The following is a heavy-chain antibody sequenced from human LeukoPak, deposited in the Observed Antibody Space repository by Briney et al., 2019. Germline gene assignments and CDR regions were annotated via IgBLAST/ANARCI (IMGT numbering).Heavy chain of an antibody. V-gene: IGHV4-39*07. Sequence: SETLSLTCTVSRGSVSSSNYSWGWICQPPGKGLEWVGSIYYSGSTNYNPSLKSRVTISVDTSKNQFSLKLSSVTAADTAVYYCASGQRYCSGGSCLTSDYWGQGTLVTVSS. CDR1: RGSVSSSNYS. J-gene: IGHJ4*02. CDR2: IYYSGST. D-gene: IGHD2-15*01. CDR3: ASGQRYCSGGSCLTSDY.